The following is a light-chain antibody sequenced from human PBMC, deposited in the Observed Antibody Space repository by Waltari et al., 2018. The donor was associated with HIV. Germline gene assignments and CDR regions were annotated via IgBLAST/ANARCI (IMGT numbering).Light chain of an antibody. CDR2: GAS. Sequence: DIKMAQSPSSLSASVGDRVTISCRASQSITDSLNWYQQKPGKAPKLLIYGASTLESGVPSMFSGSGSGRDFTLTISSLQPEDFATYYCQQSYNMHTFGQGTRLDIK. CDR3: QQSYNMHT. CDR1: QSITDS. V-gene: IGKV1-39*01. J-gene: IGKJ2*01.